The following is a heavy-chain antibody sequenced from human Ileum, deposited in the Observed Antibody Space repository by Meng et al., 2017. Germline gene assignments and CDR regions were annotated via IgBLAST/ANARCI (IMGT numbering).Heavy chain of an antibody. D-gene: IGHD6-19*01. CDR1: GGSISNNY. CDR3: TRHMGYNSGWYYFDY. CDR2: ISYSGTT. J-gene: IGHJ4*02. Sequence: QVQLQESGPGLVKPSETLSLTCTVSGGSISNNYWSWIRQPPGKGLEWIAYISYSGTTNYNPSLKSRVTISVDTSKNQFSLKLSSVTAADTAVYYCTRHMGYNSGWYYFDYWGQGTLVTVPQ. V-gene: IGHV4-59*08.